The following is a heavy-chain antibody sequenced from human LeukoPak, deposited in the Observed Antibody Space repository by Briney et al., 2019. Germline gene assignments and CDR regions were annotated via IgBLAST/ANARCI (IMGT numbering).Heavy chain of an antibody. CDR2: IYYSGNT. V-gene: IGHV4-59*01. Sequence: SETLSLTCTVSGGSISNYYWSWIRQPPGKGLEWIGHIYYSGNTNYNPSLKSRVTISIDTSKNQFSLKLSSVTAADTAVYYCARNTYFDYWGQGTLVSVSS. CDR3: ARNTYFDY. J-gene: IGHJ4*02. CDR1: GGSISNYY.